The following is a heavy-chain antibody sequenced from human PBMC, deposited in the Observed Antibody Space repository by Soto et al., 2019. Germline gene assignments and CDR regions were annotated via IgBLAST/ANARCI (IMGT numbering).Heavy chain of an antibody. CDR3: ATSQKGYNWNYFDH. D-gene: IGHD1-20*01. Sequence: SETLSLTCAVSGASISGSYYYWAWLRQSPGKGPEWIGSVFYTGFTSYNPSLESRVSVSVDTSKSQFSLKLSAVTAADTAVYYCATSQKGYNWNYFDHWGQGALVTVS. J-gene: IGHJ4*02. V-gene: IGHV4-39*01. CDR1: GASISGSYYY. CDR2: VFYTGFT.